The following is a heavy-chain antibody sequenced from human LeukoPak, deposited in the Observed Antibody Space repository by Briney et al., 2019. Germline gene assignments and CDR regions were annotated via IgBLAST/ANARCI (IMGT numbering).Heavy chain of an antibody. V-gene: IGHV3-66*01. CDR1: GVLVRSKY. CDR2: LYHGGST. Sequence: PGGALRLSCVGPGVLVRSKYMTWGRQAPGKGLEWVSILYHGGSTYYADSVKGRFSISRDTSKNTLYLQMNSLRVEDTAVYYCATRRFGELTYWGQGTLVTVSS. D-gene: IGHD3-10*01. CDR3: ATRRFGELTY. J-gene: IGHJ4*02.